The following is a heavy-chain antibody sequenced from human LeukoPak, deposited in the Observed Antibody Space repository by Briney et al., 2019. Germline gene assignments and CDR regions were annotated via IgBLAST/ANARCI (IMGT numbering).Heavy chain of an antibody. J-gene: IGHJ4*02. D-gene: IGHD3-10*01. CDR1: GFTFSSYG. CDR3: AKDPLQYGSGSYYFDY. Sequence: GGSLRLSCAASGFTFSSYGMHWVRQAPGKGLEWMAFIWYDGNDKYYADSVKGRFTISRDSSKNTLYLQMNSLRAEDTAVYYCAKDPLQYGSGSYYFDYWGQGTLVTVSS. CDR2: IWYDGNDK. V-gene: IGHV3-30*02.